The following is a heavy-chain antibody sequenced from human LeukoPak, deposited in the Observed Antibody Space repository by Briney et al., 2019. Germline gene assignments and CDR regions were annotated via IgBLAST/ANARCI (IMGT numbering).Heavy chain of an antibody. J-gene: IGHJ4*02. CDR1: GYIFTTYP. Sequence: ASVKVSCKASGYIFTTYPIHWVCQAPGQRLEWMGWMNADNGGTIYSQKFQGRVTITRDTSASTAYVELSSLTSEDTAVYYCAREHKYSSSWYPAYWGQGTLVTVSS. D-gene: IGHD6-13*01. CDR2: MNADNGGT. CDR3: AREHKYSSSWYPAY. V-gene: IGHV1-3*01.